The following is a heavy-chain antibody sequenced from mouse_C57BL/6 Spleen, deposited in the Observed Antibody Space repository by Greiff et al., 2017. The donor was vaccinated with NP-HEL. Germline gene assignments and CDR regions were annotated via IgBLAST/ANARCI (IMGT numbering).Heavy chain of an antibody. V-gene: IGHV3-1*01. CDR1: GYSITSGYD. CDR3: ARDNYYGSSYWYFDV. CDR2: ISYSGST. Sequence: DVQLQESGPGMVKPSQSLSLTCTVTGYSITSGYDWHWIRHFPGNKLEWMGYISYSGSTNYNPSLKSRISITHDPSKNQFFLKLNSVTTEDTATYYCARDNYYGSSYWYFDVWGTGTTVTVSS. D-gene: IGHD1-1*01. J-gene: IGHJ1*03.